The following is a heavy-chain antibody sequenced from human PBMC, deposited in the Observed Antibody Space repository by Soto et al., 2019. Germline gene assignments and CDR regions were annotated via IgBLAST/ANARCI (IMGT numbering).Heavy chain of an antibody. D-gene: IGHD3-10*01. CDR2: IYHSGST. Sequence: SETLSLTCAVSGGSISSGGYSWSWIRQPQGKGLEWIGYIYHSGSTYYNPSLKSRVTISVDRSKNQFSLKLSSVTAADTAVYYRARVQAITMVRGEGWFDPWGQGTLVTVSS. CDR1: GGSISSGGYS. J-gene: IGHJ5*02. CDR3: ARVQAITMVRGEGWFDP. V-gene: IGHV4-30-2*01.